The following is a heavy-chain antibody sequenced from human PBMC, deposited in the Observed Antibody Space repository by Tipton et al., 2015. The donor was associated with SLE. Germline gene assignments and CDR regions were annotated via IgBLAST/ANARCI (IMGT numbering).Heavy chain of an antibody. V-gene: IGHV4-39*01. D-gene: IGHD3-3*01. CDR3: SRGGYYDFWSGPDF. Sequence: TLSLTCSVSGVSIGIMVYYWGWVRPPPGKGLEWICNVYYSGTTYHNPSLKGRVSMSVDASRNQFSLNLSSVTAADTAVYYCSRGGYYDFWSGPDFWGQGTLVTVSS. CDR1: GVSIGIMVYY. CDR2: VYYSGTT. J-gene: IGHJ4*02.